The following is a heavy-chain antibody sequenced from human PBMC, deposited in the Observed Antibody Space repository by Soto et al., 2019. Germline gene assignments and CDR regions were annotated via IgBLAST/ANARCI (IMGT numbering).Heavy chain of an antibody. Sequence: QVQLVQSGAEVKKPGSSVKVSCKASGGTFSSYAISWVRQAPGQGLEWMGGIIPIFGTTNYAEKFQGRVTTTPDVSTSAAEIELSSQRSQDTAAYYCARVLTVVKSFHYWYFDLCGPGTLVTVSS. CDR1: GGTFSSYA. J-gene: IGHJ2*01. D-gene: IGHD2-15*01. CDR3: ARVLTVVKSFHYWYFDL. CDR2: IIPIFGTT. V-gene: IGHV1-69*05.